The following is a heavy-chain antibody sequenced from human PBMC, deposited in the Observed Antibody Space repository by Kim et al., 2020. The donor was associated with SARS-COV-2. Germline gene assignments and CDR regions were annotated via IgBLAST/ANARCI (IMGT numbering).Heavy chain of an antibody. J-gene: IGHJ3*02. CDR3: ARRTKRRDGYNLNAFDI. CDR2: INPSGGST. Sequence: ASVKVSCKASGYTFTSYYMHWVRQAPGQGLEWMGIINPSGGSTSYAQKFQGRVTMTRDTSTSTVYMELSSLRSEDTAVYYCARRTKRRDGYNLNAFDIWGQGTMVTVSS. V-gene: IGHV1-46*01. CDR1: GYTFTSYY. D-gene: IGHD5-12*01.